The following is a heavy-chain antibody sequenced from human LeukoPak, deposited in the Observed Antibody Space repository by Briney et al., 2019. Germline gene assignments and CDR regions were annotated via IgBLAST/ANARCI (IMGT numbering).Heavy chain of an antibody. J-gene: IGHJ5*02. V-gene: IGHV1-2*02. Sequence: RASVKVSCKASGYTFTGYYMHRVRQAPGQGLEWMGWINPNSGGTNYAQKFQGRVTMTRDTSISTAYMELSRLRSDDTAVYYCARVPGVGCSGGSCYSNWFDPWGQGTLVTVSS. CDR3: ARVPGVGCSGGSCYSNWFDP. D-gene: IGHD2-15*01. CDR2: INPNSGGT. CDR1: GYTFTGYY.